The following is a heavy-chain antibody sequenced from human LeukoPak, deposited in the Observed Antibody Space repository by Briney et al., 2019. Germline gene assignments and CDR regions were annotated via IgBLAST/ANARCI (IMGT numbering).Heavy chain of an antibody. CDR2: IFYSGRT. CDR1: GASISSRPYC. CDR3: ARDILATSIAAPYY. J-gene: IGHJ4*02. D-gene: IGHD6-13*01. Sequence: SETLSLTCTVSGASISSRPYCWGWIRRPPGKGLEWIGSIFYSGRTYYNPSLKSRVTMSVDTSKNQFSLRLSSVNAADTAVYYCARDILATSIAAPYYWGQGTLVTVSS. V-gene: IGHV4-39*07.